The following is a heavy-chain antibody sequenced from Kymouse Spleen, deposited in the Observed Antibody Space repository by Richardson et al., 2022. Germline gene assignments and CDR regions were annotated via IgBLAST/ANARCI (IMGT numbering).Heavy chain of an antibody. CDR2: IYYSGST. CDR3: AREDYSNFYFDY. V-gene: IGHV4-39*01. D-gene: IGHD4-11,IGHD4-11*01. CDR1: GGSISSSSYY. J-gene: IGHJ4*02. Sequence: QLQLQESGPGLVKPSETLSLTCTVSGGSISSSSYYWGWIRQPPGKGLEWIGSIYYSGSTYYNPSLKSRVTISVDTSKNQFSLKLSSVTAADTAVYYCAREDYSNFYFDYWGQGTLVTVSS.